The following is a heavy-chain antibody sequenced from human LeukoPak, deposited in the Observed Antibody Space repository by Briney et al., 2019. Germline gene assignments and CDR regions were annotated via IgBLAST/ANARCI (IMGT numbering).Heavy chain of an antibody. Sequence: SETLSLTCTVSGGSISSYYWSWIRQPPGKGLEWIGYIYYSGSTNYNPSLKSRVTISVDTSKNQFSLKLSSVTAADTAVYYCARDMGFYGSYYYGMDDWGQGTTVTVSS. CDR2: IYYSGST. CDR3: ARDMGFYGSYYYGMDD. D-gene: IGHD2/OR15-2a*01. V-gene: IGHV4-59*01. J-gene: IGHJ6*02. CDR1: GGSISSYY.